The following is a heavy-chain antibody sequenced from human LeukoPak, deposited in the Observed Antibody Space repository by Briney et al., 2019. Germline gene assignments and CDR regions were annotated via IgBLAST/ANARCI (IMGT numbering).Heavy chain of an antibody. CDR2: ISYDGNSE. CDR1: GFTFSDYG. D-gene: IGHD2-2*01. Sequence: GGSLRLSRAASGFTFSDYGMHWVRQAPGKGLEWVAVISYDGNSEYYADSVKGRFSISRDNSKDTLYLQMNSLRPEDTAVYYCAKRRSTSCYDPWGQGTLVTVSS. J-gene: IGHJ5*02. V-gene: IGHV3-30*18. CDR3: AKRRSTSCYDP.